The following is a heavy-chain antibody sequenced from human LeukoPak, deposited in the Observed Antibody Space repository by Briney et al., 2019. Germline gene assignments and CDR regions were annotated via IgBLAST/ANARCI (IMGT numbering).Heavy chain of an antibody. CDR1: GFTFSSYA. CDR2: ISGSGGST. V-gene: IGHV3-23*01. J-gene: IGHJ6*02. D-gene: IGHD4-17*01. CDR3: AKGLRGERNYYYYAMDV. Sequence: GGSLRLSCAASGFTFSSYAMSWVRQAPGKGLEWGSAISGSGGSTYYADSVKGRFTISRDNSKNTLYLQMNSLRAEDTAVYYCAKGLRGERNYYYYAMDVWGQGTTVTVSS.